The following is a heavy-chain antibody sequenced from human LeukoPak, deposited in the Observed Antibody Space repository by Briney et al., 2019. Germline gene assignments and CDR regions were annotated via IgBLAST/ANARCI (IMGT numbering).Heavy chain of an antibody. V-gene: IGHV3-11*04. D-gene: IGHD6-19*01. CDR1: GFTFSDYF. CDR2: ISGSGSSK. J-gene: IGHJ4*02. Sequence: GGSLRLSCAACGFTFSDYFMTWIRQAPGKGLEWVSYISGSGSSKYYADPVKGRFTTSRDNAKNSLYLQMNSLRVEDTAVYYCATSQSSVAGIVGDWGQGTLVTVSS. CDR3: ATSQSSVAGIVGD.